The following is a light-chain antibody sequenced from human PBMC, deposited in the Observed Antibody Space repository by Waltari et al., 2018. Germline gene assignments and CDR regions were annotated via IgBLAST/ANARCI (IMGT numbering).Light chain of an antibody. Sequence: AIRMTQSPSSLSASIGDRVTISCRASQGVSTYLAWYQQKPGKAPSLLIHAASTLQTGVPSRFSGSGTGTDFTLTITCLQSADFAIYFFQQYHDYPWTFGQGTKVEI. CDR3: QQYHDYPWT. V-gene: IGKV1-8*01. CDR2: AAS. CDR1: QGVSTY. J-gene: IGKJ1*01.